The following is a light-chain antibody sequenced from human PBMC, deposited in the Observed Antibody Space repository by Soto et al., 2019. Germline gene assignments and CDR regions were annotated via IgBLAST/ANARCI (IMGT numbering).Light chain of an antibody. V-gene: IGLV2-14*01. CDR2: DVS. J-gene: IGLJ1*01. CDR3: TSYTSSCILSV. CDR1: SSDVGGYNY. Sequence: QSVLTQPASVSGSPGQSITISCTGTSSDVGGYNYVSRYQQHPGKAPKLMIYDVSNRPSGVSNRFSGSKSGNTASLTISGLQAEDEADYYCTSYTSSCILSVFGTGTKVPV.